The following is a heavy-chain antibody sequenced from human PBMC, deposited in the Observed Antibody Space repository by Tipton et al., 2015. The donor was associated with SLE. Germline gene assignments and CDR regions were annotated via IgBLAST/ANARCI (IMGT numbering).Heavy chain of an antibody. CDR2: IYTSGST. Sequence: TLSLTCTVSGGSISSGGYYWSWIRQPAGKGLEWIGHIYTSGSTNYNPSLKSRVTISVDTSKNQFSLKLSSVTAADTAVSYCARGIRVVGATHDAFDIWGQGTMVTGSS. V-gene: IGHV4-61*09. D-gene: IGHD1-26*01. CDR3: ARGIRVVGATHDAFDI. J-gene: IGHJ3*02. CDR1: GGSISSGGYY.